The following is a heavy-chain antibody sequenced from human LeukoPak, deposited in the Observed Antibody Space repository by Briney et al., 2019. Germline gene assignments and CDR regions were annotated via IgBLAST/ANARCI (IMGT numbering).Heavy chain of an antibody. D-gene: IGHD6-13*01. Sequence: SETLSLTCAVYGGSFSGYYWSWIRQPPGKGLEWIGEINHSGSTNYNPSLKSRVTISVDTSKDQFSLKPSSVTAADTAVYYCARGFKITIAAAAVHWFDPWGQGTLVTVSS. V-gene: IGHV4-34*01. J-gene: IGHJ5*02. CDR3: ARGFKITIAAAAVHWFDP. CDR1: GGSFSGYY. CDR2: INHSGST.